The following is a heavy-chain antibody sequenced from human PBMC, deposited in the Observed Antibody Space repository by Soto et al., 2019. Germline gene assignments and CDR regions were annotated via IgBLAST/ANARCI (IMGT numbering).Heavy chain of an antibody. J-gene: IGHJ6*02. D-gene: IGHD2-15*01. Sequence: GGSLRLSCAASGFTFSSYAMSWVRQAPGKGLEWVSAISGSGGSTYCADSVKGRFTISRDNSKNTLYLQMNSLRADDTAVYYCAKINLSIEHNYYYYGMDVWGQGTTVTVSS. CDR3: AKINLSIEHNYYYYGMDV. V-gene: IGHV3-23*01. CDR1: GFTFSSYA. CDR2: ISGSGGST.